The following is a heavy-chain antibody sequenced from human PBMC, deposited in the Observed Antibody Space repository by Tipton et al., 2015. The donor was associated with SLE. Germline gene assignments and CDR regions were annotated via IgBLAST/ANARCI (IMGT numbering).Heavy chain of an antibody. Sequence: TLSLTCTVSGGSVSGSYWSWVRQPPGMGLEWIGYIHHSGSTTYTPSLKSRVTISIDTSKKQFSLKLSSVTAADTAVYYCARGIAQDYWGQGTLVTVSS. CDR2: IHHSGST. D-gene: IGHD2-21*01. CDR3: ARGIAQDY. CDR1: GGSVSGSY. V-gene: IGHV4-59*02. J-gene: IGHJ4*02.